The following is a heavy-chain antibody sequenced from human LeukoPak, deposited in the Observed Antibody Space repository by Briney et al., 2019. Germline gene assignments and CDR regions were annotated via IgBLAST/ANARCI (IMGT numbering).Heavy chain of an antibody. D-gene: IGHD3-9*01. J-gene: IGHJ4*01. V-gene: IGHV3-7*03. CDR2: IKQDGSEK. CDR1: GFTFSLYW. Sequence: GGPLRLSCAASGFTFSLYWMNWVRRAPGRGLEWVANIKQDGSEKNYVDSVKGRFTISRDNAKNSLYLQMNNLRVEDTAMYYCAGGTGFIIKDWGQEPWSPSPQ. CDR3: AGGTGFIIKD.